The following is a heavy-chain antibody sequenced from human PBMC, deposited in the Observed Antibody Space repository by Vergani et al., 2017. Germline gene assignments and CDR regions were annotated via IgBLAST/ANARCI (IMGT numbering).Heavy chain of an antibody. Sequence: QVQLVQSGAEVKKPGASVKVSCKASGYTFTSYAMHWVRQAPGQRLEWMGWINAGNGNTKYSQKFQGRVTITRDTSASTAYMELSSLRSEDTAVYYCARDFTPKQWLVRFCVSDYWGQGTLVTVSS. CDR2: INAGNGNT. V-gene: IGHV1-3*01. D-gene: IGHD6-19*01. J-gene: IGHJ4*02. CDR1: GYTFTSYA. CDR3: ARDFTPKQWLVRFCVSDY.